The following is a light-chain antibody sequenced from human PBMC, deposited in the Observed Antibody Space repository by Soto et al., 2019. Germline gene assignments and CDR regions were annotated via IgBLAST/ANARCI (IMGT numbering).Light chain of an antibody. J-gene: IGKJ4*01. CDR1: QTISGY. Sequence: DIQMTQSQSSLSASVGDRVTITCRASQTISGYLNWYQQKPGKAPELLIYAASSLQSGVPSRFSGSGSGTEFTLTISSLQPEDFATYYCLQHNSYPLTFGGGTKVDIK. CDR3: LQHNSYPLT. CDR2: AAS. V-gene: IGKV1-17*01.